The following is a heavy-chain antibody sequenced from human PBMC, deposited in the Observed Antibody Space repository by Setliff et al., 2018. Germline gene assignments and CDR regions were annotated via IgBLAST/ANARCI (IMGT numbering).Heavy chain of an antibody. CDR1: GYSFTDYG. V-gene: IGHV1-18*01. D-gene: IGHD6-6*01. J-gene: IGHJ4*02. CDR2: ISAHTGNT. Sequence: GASVKVSCKTSGYSFTDYGIAWVRQAPGQGLEWMGWISAHTGNTYSGQKLHDRLTLTTDTSTNTAYMELRSLGSDDTAVYYCARAGSAPARRKGVFEYWGQGTLVTVSS. CDR3: ARAGSAPARRKGVFEY.